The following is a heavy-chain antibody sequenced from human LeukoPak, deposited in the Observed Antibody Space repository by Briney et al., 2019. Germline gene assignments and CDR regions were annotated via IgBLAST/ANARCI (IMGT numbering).Heavy chain of an antibody. CDR3: ARNYYDSSGYYRFDY. Sequence: SGPTLVNPPQPLTLTCTFSGFSLSTSGVGVGWIRQPPVKALEWLALIYWNDDKRYSPSLKSRLTITKDTSKNQVVLTMTNMDPVDTATYYCARNYYDSSGYYRFDYWGQGTLVTVSS. CDR2: IYWNDDK. V-gene: IGHV2-5*01. D-gene: IGHD3-22*01. J-gene: IGHJ4*02. CDR1: GFSLSTSGVG.